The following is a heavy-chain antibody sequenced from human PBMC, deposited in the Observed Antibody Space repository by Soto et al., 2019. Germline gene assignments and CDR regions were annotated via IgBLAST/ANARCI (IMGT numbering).Heavy chain of an antibody. V-gene: IGHV4-59*08. CDR2: IYYSGST. CDR3: ARIYCSSVRCSSHFDS. D-gene: IGHD2-2*01. J-gene: IGHJ4*02. CDR1: GGSISSYY. Sequence: PSETLSLTCTVSGGSISSYYWSWIRQPPGKGLEWIGYIYYSGSTKYNPSLKSRVTISVDTSKNQFSLKLSSVTAADTAVYFCARIYCSSVRCSSHFDSWGQGTLVTVSS.